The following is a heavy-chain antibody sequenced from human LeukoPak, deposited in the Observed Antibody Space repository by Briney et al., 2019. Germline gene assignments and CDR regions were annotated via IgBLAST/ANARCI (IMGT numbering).Heavy chain of an antibody. J-gene: IGHJ4*02. CDR1: GGSFSGYY. CDR3: ASAEMATITFDS. D-gene: IGHD5-24*01. Sequence: SETLSLTCAVYGGSFSGYYWSWIRQPPGKGLEWIGEINHSGSTNYNPSLKSRVTISVDTSKNQFSLKLSSVTAADTAVYYCASAEMATITFDSWGQGTLVTVSS. V-gene: IGHV4-34*01. CDR2: INHSGST.